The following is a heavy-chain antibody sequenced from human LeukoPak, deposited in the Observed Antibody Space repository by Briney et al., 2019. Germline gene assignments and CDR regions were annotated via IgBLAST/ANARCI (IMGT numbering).Heavy chain of an antibody. V-gene: IGHV4-34*01. CDR2: INHSGST. CDR1: GGSFSGYY. D-gene: IGHD3-22*01. J-gene: IGHJ4*02. Sequence: SETLSLTCAVYGGSFSGYYWSWIRQPPGKGLEWIGEINHSGSTNYNPSLKSRVTISVDTSKNQFSLKLSSVTAADTAVYYCARGHYYDSSGYYEDYWGQGTLVTVSS. CDR3: ARGHYYDSSGYYEDY.